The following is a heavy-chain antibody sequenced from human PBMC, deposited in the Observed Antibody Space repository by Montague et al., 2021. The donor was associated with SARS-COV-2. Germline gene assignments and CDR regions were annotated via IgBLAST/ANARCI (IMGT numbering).Heavy chain of an antibody. CDR2: ISHGGST. J-gene: IGHJ6*03. Sequence: SETLSLTCAVYGLSFSGYYYSGMRQPPGRELEWRVEISHGGSTSYNSSLQSRVTISVDTSKNQFSLNLRSVTAADTAVYYCACGDENGSGYMDVWGKGTTVTVSS. V-gene: IGHV4-34*01. CDR1: GLSFSGYY. D-gene: IGHD1-26*01. CDR3: ACGDENGSGYMDV.